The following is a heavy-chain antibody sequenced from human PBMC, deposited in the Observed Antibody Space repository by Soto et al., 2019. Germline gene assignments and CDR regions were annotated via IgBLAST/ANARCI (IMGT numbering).Heavy chain of an antibody. D-gene: IGHD3-22*01. CDR3: ARSSDYKYYFDY. J-gene: IGHJ4*02. CDR1: GFTLSSHA. V-gene: IGHV3-21*01. CDR2: LSSSSSYI. Sequence: EVQLLESGGGLVKPGGSLRLSCAASGFTLSSHAINWVRQAPGKGLEWVSFLSSSSSYIYYADSVKGRFTISRDNAKNSLYLQMNSLRAEDTAVYYCARSSDYKYYFDYWGQGALVTVSS.